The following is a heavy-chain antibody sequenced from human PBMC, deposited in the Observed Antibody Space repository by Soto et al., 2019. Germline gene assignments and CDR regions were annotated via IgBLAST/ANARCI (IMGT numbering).Heavy chain of an antibody. CDR2: ISGSGGST. Sequence: HPGGSLRLSCAASGFTFSSYAMSWVRQAPGKGLEWVSAISGSGGSTYYADSVKGRFTISRENSKNTLYLQMNSLRAEDTAVYYCAKAPTATHYYFDYWGQGTLVTVSS. J-gene: IGHJ4*02. CDR3: AKAPTATHYYFDY. CDR1: GFTFSSYA. V-gene: IGHV3-23*01.